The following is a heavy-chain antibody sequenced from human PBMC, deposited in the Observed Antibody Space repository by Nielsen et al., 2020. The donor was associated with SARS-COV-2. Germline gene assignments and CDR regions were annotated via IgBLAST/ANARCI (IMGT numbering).Heavy chain of an antibody. Sequence: GGSLRLSCVASGFTFSSSWMSWVRQAPGKGLEWVANINQDGSEEYYVESVKGRFAISRDNAKNSLYLQMNSLRAEDTAVYYCATSPSYGGYRYWGQGTPVTVSS. V-gene: IGHV3-7*03. D-gene: IGHD5-18*01. CDR2: INQDGSEE. CDR1: GFTFSSSW. CDR3: ATSPSYGGYRY. J-gene: IGHJ4*02.